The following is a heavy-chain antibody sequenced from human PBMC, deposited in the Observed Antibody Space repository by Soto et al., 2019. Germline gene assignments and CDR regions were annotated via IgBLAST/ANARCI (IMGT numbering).Heavy chain of an antibody. CDR1: GGSFNRHT. J-gene: IGHJ6*02. CDR2: IIPIFGTA. D-gene: IGHD2-2*01. V-gene: IGHV1-69*06. Sequence: QVQLVQSGAEVRKPGSSVRVSCKASGGSFNRHTISWVRQAPGQGLEWMGGIIPIFGTANYAQKFQGRVTITADKSTSTAYMELSSLRSEDTAVYYCARGEDIVVVPAAPYYYYGMDVWGQGTTVTVSS. CDR3: ARGEDIVVVPAAPYYYYGMDV.